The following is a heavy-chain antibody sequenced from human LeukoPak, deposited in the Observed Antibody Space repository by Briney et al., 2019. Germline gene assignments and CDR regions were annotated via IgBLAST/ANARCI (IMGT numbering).Heavy chain of an antibody. CDR3: ASLIAAAVPNY. J-gene: IGHJ4*02. CDR2: IYYSGST. Sequence: SETLSLTCTVSGGSISSSSYYWGWIRQPPGKGLEWIGSIYYSGSTYYNPSLKSRVTISVDTSKNQFPLKLSSVTAADTAVYYCASLIAAAVPNYWGQGTLVTVSS. D-gene: IGHD6-13*01. V-gene: IGHV4-39*01. CDR1: GGSISSSSYY.